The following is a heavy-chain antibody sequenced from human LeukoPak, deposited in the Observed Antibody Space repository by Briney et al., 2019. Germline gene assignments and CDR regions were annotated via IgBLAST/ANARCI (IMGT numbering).Heavy chain of an antibody. Sequence: GGSLRLSCAASGFTFSSYAMTWVRQAPGKGLEWVSVITGSGDSTYYADSVKGRFTISRDNSKNTLYLQMKSLGAEDTALYYCAEDSTHDYFYNYMDAWGKGTTVTVTS. J-gene: IGHJ6*03. CDR2: ITGSGDST. CDR3: AEDSTHDYFYNYMDA. CDR1: GFTFSSYA. D-gene: IGHD5/OR15-5a*01. V-gene: IGHV3-23*01.